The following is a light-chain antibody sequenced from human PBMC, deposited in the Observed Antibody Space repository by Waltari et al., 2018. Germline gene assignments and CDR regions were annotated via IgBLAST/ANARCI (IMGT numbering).Light chain of an antibody. CDR1: SSDVGRYHY. J-gene: IGLJ2*01. Sequence: QSALTQPPSASGSPGQSITISCTGTSSDVGRYHYVSWYQHHPGKAPKLILFDVTRRPSGGPDRFSGSKSGNTASLTVSGLQAEDEADYYFCSYAGTTDVILFGGGTKLTVL. CDR2: DVT. V-gene: IGLV2-8*01. CDR3: CSYAGTTDVIL.